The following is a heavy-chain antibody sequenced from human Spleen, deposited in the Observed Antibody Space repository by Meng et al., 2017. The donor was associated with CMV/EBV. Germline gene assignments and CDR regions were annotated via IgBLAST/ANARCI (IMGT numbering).Heavy chain of an antibody. V-gene: IGHV1-69*13. J-gene: IGHJ5*02. Sequence: SGKVSCKAAGGSFSSYCVSWVRQAPGQGLEWMGGIVPLFGTPTYAQKFQDRVTITADESTNTAYMEVTSLTSEDTAVYYCARETIVDYNTYLGWFDPWGQGTLVTVSS. CDR2: IVPLFGTP. D-gene: IGHD4-11*01. CDR1: GGSFSSYC. CDR3: ARETIVDYNTYLGWFDP.